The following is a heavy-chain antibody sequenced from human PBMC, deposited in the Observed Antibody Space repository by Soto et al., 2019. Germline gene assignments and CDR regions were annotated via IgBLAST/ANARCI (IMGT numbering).Heavy chain of an antibody. CDR2: ISLYSDGT. CDR1: GYTFSNYG. CDR3: ARVVPGAEAWFGP. D-gene: IGHD2-2*01. V-gene: IGHV1-18*01. Sequence: GASVKVSCKTSGYTFSNYGITWVRQAPGQPLEWLGWISLYSDGTNYAQKFQGRVSVTTDTSTTTAYMELRSLRSDDTAVYYCARVVPGAEAWFGPWGPGTLVTVSS. J-gene: IGHJ5*02.